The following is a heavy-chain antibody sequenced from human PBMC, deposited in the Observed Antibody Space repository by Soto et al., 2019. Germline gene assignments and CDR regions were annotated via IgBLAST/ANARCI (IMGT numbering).Heavy chain of an antibody. Sequence: ASVKVSCKASGYTFTSYGISWVRQAPGQGLELMGWISAYNGNTNYAQKLQGRVTMTTDTSTSTAYMELRSLRSDDKAVYYCSSGWYDAFDIWGQGTMVTVSS. CDR1: GYTFTSYG. CDR3: SSGWYDAFDI. D-gene: IGHD6-19*01. CDR2: ISAYNGNT. J-gene: IGHJ3*02. V-gene: IGHV1-18*01.